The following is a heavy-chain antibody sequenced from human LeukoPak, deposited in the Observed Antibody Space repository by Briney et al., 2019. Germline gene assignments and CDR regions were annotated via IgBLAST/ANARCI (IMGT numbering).Heavy chain of an antibody. J-gene: IGHJ6*03. CDR1: GGSIRSYY. CDR3: ARTLPCSSTSCRGYYYYYYMDV. V-gene: IGHV4-59*08. D-gene: IGHD2-2*01. Sequence: SETLSLTCTVSGGSIRSYYWSWIRQPPGKGLEWIGYIYYSGSTNYNPSLKSRVTISVDTSKNQFSLKLSSVTAADTAVYYCARTLPCSSTSCRGYYYYYYMDVWGKGTTVTVSS. CDR2: IYYSGST.